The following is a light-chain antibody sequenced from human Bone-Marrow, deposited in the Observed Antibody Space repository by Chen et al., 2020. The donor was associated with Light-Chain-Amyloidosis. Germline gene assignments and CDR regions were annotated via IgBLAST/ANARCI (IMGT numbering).Light chain of an antibody. CDR2: RNN. V-gene: IGLV1-47*01. Sequence: QSVLTQPPSASGTPGQRVTISCSGTSSNIGSNYIYWYQQFPGTAPKLLIYRNNQRPSGVTDRFSGSKSGTSASLAISGLRPEDEADYYCSAWDDSLSAVAFGGGTKLTVL. CDR3: SAWDDSLSAVA. CDR1: SSNIGSNY. J-gene: IGLJ2*01.